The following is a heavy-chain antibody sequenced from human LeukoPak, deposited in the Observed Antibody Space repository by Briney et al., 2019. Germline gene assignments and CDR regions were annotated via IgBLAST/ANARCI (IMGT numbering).Heavy chain of an antibody. CDR3: ARGSSFDGYCSAGACDAGYYDS. CDR2: INHRGSS. J-gene: IGHJ4*02. D-gene: IGHD2-15*01. CDR1: GESFSAYF. Sequence: PSETLSLTCAVYGESFSAYFWNWIRQAPGKPLEYIGEINHRGSSHYIPSLKTRVTLAVDTSKNQFSLRLTSVTAADTAVYFCARGSSFDGYCSAGACDAGYYDSWGQGTPVAVSS. V-gene: IGHV4-34*01.